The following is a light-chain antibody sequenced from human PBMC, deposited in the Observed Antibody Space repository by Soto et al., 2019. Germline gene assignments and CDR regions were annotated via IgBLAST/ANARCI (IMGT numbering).Light chain of an antibody. CDR2: WAS. CDR1: QSVLYSANNKNY. V-gene: IGKV4-1*01. J-gene: IGKJ4*01. Sequence: DIVMTQSPDSLAVSLGERATINCKSSQSVLYSANNKNYLAWYQQKPGQPPKLLIYWASTRQSGVPDRFSGSGSGTDFTLSISSLQAEDVAVYYCQQYCTTPRLTFGGGTKVEIK. CDR3: QQYCTTPRLT.